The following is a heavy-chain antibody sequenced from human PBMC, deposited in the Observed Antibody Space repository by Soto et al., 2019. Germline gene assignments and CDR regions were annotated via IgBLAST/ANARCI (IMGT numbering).Heavy chain of an antibody. Sequence: PSETLSLTCTVSGGSVSSGSYYWSWIRQPPGKGLEWIGYIYYSGSTNYNPSLKSRVTISADTSKNQFSLKLSSVTAADTAVYYCARGDTIFGVVNNWFDPWGQGTLVTVSS. CDR1: GGSVSSGSYY. CDR3: ARGDTIFGVVNNWFDP. CDR2: IYYSGST. V-gene: IGHV4-61*01. D-gene: IGHD3-3*01. J-gene: IGHJ5*02.